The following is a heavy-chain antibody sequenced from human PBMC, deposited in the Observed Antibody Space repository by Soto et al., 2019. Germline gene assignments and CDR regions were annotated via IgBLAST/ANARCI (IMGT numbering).Heavy chain of an antibody. CDR1: GFTFSDYY. CDR3: ASLIAVAGKGNWFDP. CDR2: ISSSSSYT. V-gene: IGHV3-11*06. D-gene: IGHD6-19*01. J-gene: IGHJ5*02. Sequence: QVQLVESGGGLVKPGGSLRLSCAASGFTFSDYYMSWIRQAPGKGLEWVSYISSSSSYTNYADSVKGRFTISRDNAKNSLYLQMNSLRAEDTAVYYCASLIAVAGKGNWFDPWGQGTLVTVSS.